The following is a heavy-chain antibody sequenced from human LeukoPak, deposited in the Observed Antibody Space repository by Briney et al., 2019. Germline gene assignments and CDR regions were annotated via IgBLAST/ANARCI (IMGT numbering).Heavy chain of an antibody. Sequence: HGESLKISCKGSGYSFTSYWIGWVRQMPGKGLEWMGIIYPGDSDTRYSPSFQGQVTISADKSISTAYLQWSSLKASDTAMYYCARLLKFRSNYGNWFDPWGQGTLVTVSS. CDR1: GYSFTSYW. CDR3: ARLLKFRSNYGNWFDP. D-gene: IGHD4-11*01. V-gene: IGHV5-51*01. CDR2: IYPGDSDT. J-gene: IGHJ5*02.